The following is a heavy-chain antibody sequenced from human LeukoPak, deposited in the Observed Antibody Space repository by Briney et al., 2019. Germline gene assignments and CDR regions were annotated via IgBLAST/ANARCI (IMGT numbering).Heavy chain of an antibody. Sequence: ASVKVSCKASGYTFTGYGISWVRQAPGQGLEWMGWISAYNGNTNYAQKLQGRVTMTTDTSTSTAYMELRSLRSDDTAVYYCARVGGRAAPGGCLDYWGQGTLVTVSS. CDR1: GYTFTGYG. CDR3: ARVGGRAAPGGCLDY. CDR2: ISAYNGNT. D-gene: IGHD6-6*01. J-gene: IGHJ4*02. V-gene: IGHV1-18*01.